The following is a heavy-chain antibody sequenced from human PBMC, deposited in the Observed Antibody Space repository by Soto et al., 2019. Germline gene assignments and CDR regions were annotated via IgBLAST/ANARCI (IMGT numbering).Heavy chain of an antibody. CDR2: MSAYSGHT. CDR1: GYTFTNYG. V-gene: IGHV1-18*01. CDR3: TRDRLTLTTSLIFDY. D-gene: IGHD4-17*01. Sequence: QVQLVQSGAEVKKPGASVKVSCKASGYTFTNYGISWVRQAPGQGLEWMGWMSAYSGHTDYAQKFQGRVTMTTDTPTTTAYMELRSLTSDDTAVYYCTRDRLTLTTSLIFDYWGQGTLVTVSS. J-gene: IGHJ4*02.